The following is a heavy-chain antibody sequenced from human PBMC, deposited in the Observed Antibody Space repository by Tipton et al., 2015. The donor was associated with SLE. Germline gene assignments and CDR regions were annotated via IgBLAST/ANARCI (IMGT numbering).Heavy chain of an antibody. V-gene: IGHV4-31*03. CDR1: GGSISTGAYY. CDR3: TSSSLAGSLEDWYFDL. Sequence: TLSLTCTVSGGSISTGAYYWNWIRQHPGKGLEWIGNIRYGGSTDYNPSLKSRVNISVDTSKNQFSLKLTSVTAADTAVYYYTSSSLAGSLEDWYFDLWGRGTLVTVSS. CDR2: IRYGGST. J-gene: IGHJ2*01.